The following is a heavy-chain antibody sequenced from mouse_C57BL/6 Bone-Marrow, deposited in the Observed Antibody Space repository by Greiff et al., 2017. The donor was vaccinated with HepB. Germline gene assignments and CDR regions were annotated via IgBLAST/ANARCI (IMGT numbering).Heavy chain of an antibody. V-gene: IGHV1-80*01. CDR3: ARDGYYVGDYYAMDY. CDR2: IYPGDGDT. CDR1: GYAFSSYW. J-gene: IGHJ4*01. D-gene: IGHD2-3*01. Sequence: QVQLQQSGAELVKPGASVKISCKASGYAFSSYWMNWVKQRPGKGLEWIGQIYPGDGDTNYNGKFKGKATLTADKSSSTAYMQLSSLTSEDSAVYFCARDGYYVGDYYAMDYWGQGTSVTVSS.